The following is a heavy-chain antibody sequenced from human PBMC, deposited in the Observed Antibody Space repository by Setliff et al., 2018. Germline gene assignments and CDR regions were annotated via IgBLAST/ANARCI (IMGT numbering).Heavy chain of an antibody. J-gene: IGHJ6*03. CDR3: ARVAGAKVNYMDV. Sequence: SETLSLTCTVSGAFSSRHYWSWIRQPPGKGLEWIGYIFHSGSTNFNPSSKSRVTISVDTSKNQFSLNLSSVTAADTAVYYCARVAGAKVNYMDVWGKGTTVTVSS. D-gene: IGHD1-26*01. CDR1: GAFSSRHY. CDR2: IFHSGST. V-gene: IGHV4-59*11.